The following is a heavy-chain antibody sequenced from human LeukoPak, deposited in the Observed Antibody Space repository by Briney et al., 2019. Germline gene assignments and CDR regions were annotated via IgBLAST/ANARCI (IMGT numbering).Heavy chain of an antibody. J-gene: IGHJ5*02. V-gene: IGHV4-30-2*01. CDR2: IYHSGST. CDR1: GGSISSGGYS. Sequence: SQTLSLTCAVSGGSISSGGYSWSWIRQPPGKGLEWIGYIYHSGSTYYNPSLKSRVTISVDRSKNQFSLKLSSVTAADTAVYYCARATNGENDSSGFYPMNWFDPWGQGTLVTVSP. CDR3: ARATNGENDSSGFYPMNWFDP. D-gene: IGHD3-22*01.